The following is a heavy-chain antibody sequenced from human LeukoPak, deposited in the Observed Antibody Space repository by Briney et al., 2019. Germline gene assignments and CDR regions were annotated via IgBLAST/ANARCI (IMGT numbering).Heavy chain of an antibody. CDR1: GFTFSSYG. D-gene: IGHD3-22*01. J-gene: IGHJ4*02. CDR2: IRYDGSNK. Sequence: PGGSLRLSCAASGFTFSSYGMHWVRQAPGKGLEWVAFIRYDGSNKYYADSVKGRFTISRDNSKNTLYLQMNSLRAEDTAVYYCAKDGHYYDSSGPNRLFDYWGQGTLVTVSS. V-gene: IGHV3-30*02. CDR3: AKDGHYYDSSGPNRLFDY.